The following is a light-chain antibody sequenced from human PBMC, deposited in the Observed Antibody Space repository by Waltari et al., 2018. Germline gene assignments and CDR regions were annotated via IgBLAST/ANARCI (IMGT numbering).Light chain of an antibody. Sequence: EFVLTQSPGTLSLSPRETATLSCRASQTAAANYLSWYQQKPGQAPRLLIYKTSNRATGIPDRFIGSGSGTDFTLTISRLEPEDSAVYYCHQYGVTPLFTFGPGTKVDIK. CDR3: HQYGVTPLFT. V-gene: IGKV3-20*01. CDR1: QTAAANY. J-gene: IGKJ3*01. CDR2: KTS.